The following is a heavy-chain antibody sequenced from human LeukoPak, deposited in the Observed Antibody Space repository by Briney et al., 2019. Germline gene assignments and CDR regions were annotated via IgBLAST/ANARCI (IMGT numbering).Heavy chain of an antibody. D-gene: IGHD2-8*01. CDR1: GYTFTSYG. Sequence: ASVKVSCKASGYTFTSYGISWVRQAPGQGLEWMGWINPNSGGTDYAQKFQGRVTMTRDTSISTAYMELSRLRSDDTAVYYCARDPTYCTNGVCYKYFDYWGQGTLVTVSS. V-gene: IGHV1-2*02. CDR3: ARDPTYCTNGVCYKYFDY. J-gene: IGHJ4*02. CDR2: INPNSGGT.